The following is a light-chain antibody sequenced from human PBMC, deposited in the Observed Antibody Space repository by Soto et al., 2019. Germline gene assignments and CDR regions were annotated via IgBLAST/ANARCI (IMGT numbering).Light chain of an antibody. V-gene: IGKV1-39*01. CDR1: QSISSY. CDR3: QQSYSTPRT. Sequence: DIQMTQSPSSLSASVGDRVTITCRASQSISSYLNWYQQKPGKAPKLLIYAASRLQSGVPSRFSGSGSGTDFTLTISSRQPEDSANYYCQQSYSTPRTFGQGTKVEIK. CDR2: AAS. J-gene: IGKJ1*01.